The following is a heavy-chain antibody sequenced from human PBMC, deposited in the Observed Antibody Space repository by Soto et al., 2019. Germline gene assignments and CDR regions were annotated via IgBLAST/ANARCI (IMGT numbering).Heavy chain of an antibody. CDR3: ARDSPPVDY. V-gene: IGHV1-18*01. Sequence: ASVKVSCKASGGTFTSYAIDWVRQAPGQRLEWMGWINADNGNTKYAQKLQGRVTMTTDTSTSTAYMELRSLRSDDTAVYYCARDSPPVDYWGQGTLVTVSS. J-gene: IGHJ4*02. CDR2: INADNGNT. CDR1: GGTFTSYA.